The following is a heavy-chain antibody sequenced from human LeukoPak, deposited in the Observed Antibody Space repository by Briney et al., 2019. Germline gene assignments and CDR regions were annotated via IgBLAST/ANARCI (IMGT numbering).Heavy chain of an antibody. Sequence: SETLSLTCTVSGGSISSYYWSWIRQPPGKGLEWIGYIYYSGSTNYNPSLKSRVTISVDTSKNQFSLKLSSVTAADTAVYYCARHMGYYDSSGYWGNWGQGTLVTASS. CDR3: ARHMGYYDSSGYWGN. D-gene: IGHD3-22*01. J-gene: IGHJ4*02. CDR2: IYYSGST. V-gene: IGHV4-59*08. CDR1: GGSISSYY.